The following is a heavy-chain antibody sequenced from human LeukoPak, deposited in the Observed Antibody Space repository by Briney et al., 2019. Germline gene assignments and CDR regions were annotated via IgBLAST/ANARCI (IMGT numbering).Heavy chain of an antibody. CDR2: ISSSGSTI. J-gene: IGHJ2*01. V-gene: IGHV3-48*03. Sequence: GGSLRLSCAASGFTFSSYEMNWVRQAPGKGLEWVSYISSSGSTIYYADSVKGRFTISRDNAKNSLYLQMNSLRAEDTAVYYCARDGLAAATLHWCFDLWGRGTVVTVSS. D-gene: IGHD6-25*01. CDR1: GFTFSSYE. CDR3: ARDGLAAATLHWCFDL.